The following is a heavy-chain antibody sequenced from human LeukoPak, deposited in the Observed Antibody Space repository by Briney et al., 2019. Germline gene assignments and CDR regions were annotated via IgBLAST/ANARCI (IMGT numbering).Heavy chain of an antibody. CDR3: AKDGDDILTGYYDY. CDR2: IDTSNTI. CDR1: GFIFSNYN. Sequence: GGSLRLSCAASGFIFSNYNMNWVRQAPGKGLEWVSYIDTSNTIYYADSVKGRFTISRDNAKNSLYLQMNSLRAEDTALHYCAKDGDDILTGYYDYWGQGTLVTVSS. J-gene: IGHJ4*02. D-gene: IGHD3-9*01. V-gene: IGHV3-69-1*01.